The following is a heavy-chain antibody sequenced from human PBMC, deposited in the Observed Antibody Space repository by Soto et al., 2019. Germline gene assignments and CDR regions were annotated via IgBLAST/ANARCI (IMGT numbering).Heavy chain of an antibody. CDR1: GGTFSSYA. CDR3: ARVGLRSETTVTGYYYYGMDV. V-gene: IGHV1-69*06. Sequence: SVKVSCKASGGTFSSYAISWVRQAPGQGLEWMGGIIPIFGTANYAQKFQGRVTITADKSTSTAYMELSSLRSEDTAVYYCARVGLRSETTVTGYYYYGMDVWGQGPTVTVS. D-gene: IGHD4-4*01. CDR2: IIPIFGTA. J-gene: IGHJ6*02.